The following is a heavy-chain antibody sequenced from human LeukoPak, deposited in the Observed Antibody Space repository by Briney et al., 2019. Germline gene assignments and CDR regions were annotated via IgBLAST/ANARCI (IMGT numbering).Heavy chain of an antibody. J-gene: IGHJ4*02. D-gene: IGHD6-19*01. Sequence: PGRSLRLSCAASGPTFSSYAMSSVRQAPGEGLEWVSAISGSGGSTYYADSVKGRFTISRDNSKNTLYLQMNSLRAEDTAVYYCARRLDGDYWGQGTLVTVSS. CDR3: ARRLDGDY. CDR2: ISGSGGST. CDR1: GPTFSSYA. V-gene: IGHV3-23*01.